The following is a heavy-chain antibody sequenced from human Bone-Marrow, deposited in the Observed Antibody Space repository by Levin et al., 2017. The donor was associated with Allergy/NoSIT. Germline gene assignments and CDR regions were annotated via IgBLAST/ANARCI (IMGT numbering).Heavy chain of an antibody. Sequence: GGSLRLSCEASADTFNSHGLSWVRQAPGQGLEWMGGIIPIYDTRSYARKFQGRVTITADESTTTVHMDMTGLTSEDTAIYYCARDIVHYDGDSFRSDWFESWGQGTLVTVSS. D-gene: IGHD3-10*01. CDR2: IIPIYDTR. CDR3: ARDIVHYDGDSFRSDWFES. J-gene: IGHJ5*01. CDR1: ADTFNSHG. V-gene: IGHV1-69*01.